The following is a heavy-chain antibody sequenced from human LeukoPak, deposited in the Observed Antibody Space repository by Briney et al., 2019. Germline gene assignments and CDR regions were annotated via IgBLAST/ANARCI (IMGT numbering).Heavy chain of an antibody. CDR1: GVSFSGYY. CDR2: INHSGGT. V-gene: IGHV4-34*01. CDR3: ARIRCGHTNGICYNY. Sequence: LETLSLTCAVYGVSFSGYYWSWIRQPPGKGLEWIGEINHSGGTKYNPSLKSRVTISVDTPENQFSLKLSSVTAADTAVYYCARIRCGHTNGICYNYWGQGTLVTVSS. J-gene: IGHJ4*02. D-gene: IGHD2-8*01.